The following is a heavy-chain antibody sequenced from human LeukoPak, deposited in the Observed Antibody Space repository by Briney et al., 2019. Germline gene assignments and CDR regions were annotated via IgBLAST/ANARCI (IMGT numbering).Heavy chain of an antibody. J-gene: IGHJ6*02. V-gene: IGHV4-59*01. CDR2: IYYSGST. D-gene: IGHD3-3*01. CDR1: GGSISSYY. CDR3: ARDGAQRTVLRFLEWLSPYGMDV. Sequence: SETLSLTCTVSGGSISSYYWSWIRQPPGKGLEWIGYIYYSGSTNYNPSLKSRVTISVDTSKNQFSLKLSSVTAADTAVYYCARDGAQRTVLRFLEWLSPYGMDVWGQGTTVTVSS.